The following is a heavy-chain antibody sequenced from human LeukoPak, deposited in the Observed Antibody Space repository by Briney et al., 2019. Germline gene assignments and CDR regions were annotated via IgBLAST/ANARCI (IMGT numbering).Heavy chain of an antibody. CDR1: GGSISSYY. V-gene: IGHV4-59*01. CDR2: INYSGST. CDR3: ARGSGGVDTVTGLFGMDV. D-gene: IGHD5-18*01. J-gene: IGHJ6*02. Sequence: SETLSLTCTVSGGSISSYYWSWIRQPPGKGLEWIGYINYSGSTSYNPSLESRVTISVDTSKNRFSLKLSSVTAADTAAYYCARGSGGVDTVTGLFGMDVWGQGTTVTVSS.